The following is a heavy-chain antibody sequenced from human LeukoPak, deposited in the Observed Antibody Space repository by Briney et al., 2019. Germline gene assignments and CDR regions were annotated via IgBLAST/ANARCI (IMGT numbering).Heavy chain of an antibody. Sequence: GGSLRLSCATSGFTFSSYGMHWVRQAPGKGLEWVAFIRYDGSNKYYADSVKGRFTISRDNSKNTLYLQMNSLRAEDTAVYYCAKDANCSSTSCYLYYFDYWGQGTLVTVSS. V-gene: IGHV3-30*02. CDR2: IRYDGSNK. CDR1: GFTFSSYG. J-gene: IGHJ4*02. D-gene: IGHD2-2*01. CDR3: AKDANCSSTSCYLYYFDY.